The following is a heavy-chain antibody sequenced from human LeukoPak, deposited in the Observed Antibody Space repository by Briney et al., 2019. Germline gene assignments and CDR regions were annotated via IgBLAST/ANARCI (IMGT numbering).Heavy chain of an antibody. CDR3: ARRGTPQKIAVVGIQLDY. J-gene: IGHJ4*02. CDR1: GYTFTSKY. Sequence: SVKLSCKASGYTFTSKYMHWVRQAPRQGLEWMGIINPSGGIIRYAQKFQGRVTVTRDTSTSTVYMDLSSLRSEDTAVYYCARRGTPQKIAVVGIQLDYWGQGTLVTVSS. V-gene: IGHV1-46*01. CDR2: INPSGGII. D-gene: IGHD6-13*01.